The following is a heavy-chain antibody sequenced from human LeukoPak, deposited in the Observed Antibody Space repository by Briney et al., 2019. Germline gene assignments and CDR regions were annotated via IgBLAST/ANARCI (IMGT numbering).Heavy chain of an antibody. CDR2: ISNSDYST. CDR3: AKAAGYLL. Sequence: GGSLRLSCAASGFTFSSYWMSWVRQAPGKGLEWVSTISNSDYSTYYADSVKGRFTISRANSENTLYLQMNNLRAEDTAVYYCAKAAGYLLWGQGTLVTVSS. J-gene: IGHJ4*02. D-gene: IGHD5-18*01. V-gene: IGHV3-23*01. CDR1: GFTFSSYW.